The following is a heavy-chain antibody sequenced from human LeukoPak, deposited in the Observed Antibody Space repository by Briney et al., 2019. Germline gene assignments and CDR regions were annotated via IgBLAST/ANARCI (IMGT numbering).Heavy chain of an antibody. CDR2: IYSGGST. CDR3: ARGDSLRSHRIAAAGYFDY. Sequence: GGSLRLSCAASGFTVSSNYMSWVRQAPGKGLEWVSVIYSGGSTYYADSVKGRFTISRDNSKNTLYLQMNSLRAEDTAVYYCARGDSLRSHRIAAAGYFDYWGQGTLVTVSS. J-gene: IGHJ4*02. CDR1: GFTVSSNY. V-gene: IGHV3-53*01. D-gene: IGHD6-13*01.